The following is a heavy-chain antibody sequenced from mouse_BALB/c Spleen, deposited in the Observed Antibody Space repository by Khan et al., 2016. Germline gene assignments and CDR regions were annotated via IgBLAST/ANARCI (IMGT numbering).Heavy chain of an antibody. J-gene: IGHJ3*01. CDR1: GFTFSNYW. CDR3: TAGFAY. Sequence: EVKLEESGGGLVQPGGSMKLSCVASGFTFSNYWMNCVRQSPEKWLEWVAEIRLKSNNFATHYAESVKGRFTISRDDSKSSVYLQMNNLRAEDTGIYYCTAGFAYWGQGTLVTVSA. V-gene: IGHV6-6*02. CDR2: IRLKSNNFAT.